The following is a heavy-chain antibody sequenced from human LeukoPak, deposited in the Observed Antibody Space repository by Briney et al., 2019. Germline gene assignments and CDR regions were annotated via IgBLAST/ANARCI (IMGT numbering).Heavy chain of an antibody. CDR2: INHTVST. J-gene: IGHJ4*02. CDR3: ARSKGFPLMVYAIPGTYYFDY. D-gene: IGHD2-8*01. CDR1: GGSFSGYY. V-gene: IGHV4-34*01. Sequence: SETLSLTCAVYGGSFSGYYWSWIRHPPRKGLEWIGEINHTVSTNYNPSLKSRVTISVDTSKNQFSLKLSSVTAADTAVYYCARSKGFPLMVYAIPGTYYFDYWGQGTLVTVSS.